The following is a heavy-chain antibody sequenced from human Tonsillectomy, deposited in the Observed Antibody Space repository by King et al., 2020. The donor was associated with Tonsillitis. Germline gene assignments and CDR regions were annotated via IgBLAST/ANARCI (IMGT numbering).Heavy chain of an antibody. CDR2: ISSSSSYR. D-gene: IGHD3-9*01. J-gene: IGHJ4*02. CDR1: GFTFSDYD. CDR3: ARDLHYDILTGELDY. Sequence: VQLVESGGGLVKPGGSLRLSWAASGFTFSDYDMSWVRQAPWKGLEWVSSISSSSSYRNYADSVKGRFTISRDNAKNSLDLQMNSLRAEDTAVYYCARDLHYDILTGELDYWGQGTLVTVSS. V-gene: IGHV3-11*05.